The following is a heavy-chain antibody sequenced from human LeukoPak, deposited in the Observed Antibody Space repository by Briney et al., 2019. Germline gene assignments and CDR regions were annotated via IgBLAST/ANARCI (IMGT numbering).Heavy chain of an antibody. CDR3: SRRQGFRESAFDY. CDR2: IDPSDSST. V-gene: IGHV5-10-1*01. D-gene: IGHD3-10*01. J-gene: IGHJ4*02. Sequence: PGGSLPISCQGSGSPFTSYSISWAPQLPGKGLEWMGRIDPSDSSTTDRPSLQGHVTISVDKAMSTADHQWASLKASDTAMYYCSRRQGFRESAFDYWGQGTLVTVSS. CDR1: GSPFTSYS.